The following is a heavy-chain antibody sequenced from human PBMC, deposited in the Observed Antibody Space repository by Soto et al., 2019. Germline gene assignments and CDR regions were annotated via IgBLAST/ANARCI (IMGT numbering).Heavy chain of an antibody. D-gene: IGHD6-13*01. Sequence: PSETLSLTCTVSSGSISSYYWSWIRQPPGKGLEWIGYIYYSGSTNYNPSLKSRVTISVDTSKNQFSLKLSSVTAADTAVYYCARSRDYFDYWGQGTLVTVSS. CDR3: ARSRDYFDY. V-gene: IGHV4-59*01. J-gene: IGHJ4*02. CDR1: SGSISSYY. CDR2: IYYSGST.